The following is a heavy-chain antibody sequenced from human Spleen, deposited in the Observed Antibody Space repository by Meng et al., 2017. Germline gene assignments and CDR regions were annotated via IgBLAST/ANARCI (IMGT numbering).Heavy chain of an antibody. V-gene: IGHV3-23*01. CDR1: GFTFSSYA. Sequence: GESLKISCAASGFTFSSYAMSWVRQAPGKGLEWISAISASAGHTYYADSVKGRFTISRDNSKNTLYVQVNSLRPDDTAVYYCANGGGVGNSGPFDYWGQGTLVTVSS. CDR2: ISASAGHT. D-gene: IGHD4-23*01. CDR3: ANGGGVGNSGPFDY. J-gene: IGHJ4*02.